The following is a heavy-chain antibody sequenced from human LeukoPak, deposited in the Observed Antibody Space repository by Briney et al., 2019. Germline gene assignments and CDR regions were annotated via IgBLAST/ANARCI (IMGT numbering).Heavy chain of an antibody. V-gene: IGHV3-21*01. CDR3: ASEGTPPTNWFDP. CDR1: GFTFSSYS. J-gene: IGHJ5*02. Sequence: PGGSLRLSCAASGFTFSSYSMNWVRQAPGKGLEWVSSISSSSSYIYYTDSVKGRFTISRDNAKNSLYLQRNSLRAEDTAVYYCASEGTPPTNWFDPWGQGTLVTVSS. CDR2: ISSSSSYI. D-gene: IGHD1-26*01.